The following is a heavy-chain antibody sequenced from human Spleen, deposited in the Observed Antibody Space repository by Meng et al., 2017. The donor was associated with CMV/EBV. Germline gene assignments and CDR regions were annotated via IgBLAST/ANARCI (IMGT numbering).Heavy chain of an antibody. D-gene: IGHD1-1*01. J-gene: IGHJ6*02. V-gene: IGHV3-7*01. Sequence: GESLKISCAASGLTFRTYTMHWVRQAPGKGLEWVANIKQNGSDKYYVDSVKGRFTISRDNAKNSLYLQMNSLRAEDTAVYYCARDKTGTYYGMDVWGQGTTVTVSS. CDR2: IKQNGSDK. CDR3: ARDKTGTYYGMDV. CDR1: GLTFRTYT.